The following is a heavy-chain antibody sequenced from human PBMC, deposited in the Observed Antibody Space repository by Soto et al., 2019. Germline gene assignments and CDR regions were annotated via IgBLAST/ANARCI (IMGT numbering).Heavy chain of an antibody. D-gene: IGHD2-2*01. V-gene: IGHV4-61*01. J-gene: IGHJ5*02. Sequence: SETLSLTCTVSGGSVSSGSYYWSWIRQPPGKGLEWIGYIYYSGSTNYNPSLKSRVTISVDTSKNQFSLKLSSVTAADTAVYYCARERGVVPAAPWFAPWGQGTLVTVSS. CDR3: ARERGVVPAAPWFAP. CDR1: GGSVSSGSYY. CDR2: IYYSGST.